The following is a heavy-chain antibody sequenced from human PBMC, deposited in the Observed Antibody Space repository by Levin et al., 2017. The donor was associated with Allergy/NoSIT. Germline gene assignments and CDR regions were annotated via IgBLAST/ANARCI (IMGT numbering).Heavy chain of an antibody. CDR3: AKDVYGSGWYPLGNDAFEM. D-gene: IGHD6-19*01. V-gene: IGHV3-30*18. CDR2: IVFDGNDQ. Sequence: GGSLRLSCAASGFQFSLYGMHWVRQAPGKGLEWVALIVFDGNDQYYADSVKGRFTISRDNSKNTLYLQMSSLRAEDTAVYYCAKDVYGSGWYPLGNDAFEMWGQGTKVSVSS. CDR1: GFQFSLYG. J-gene: IGHJ3*02.